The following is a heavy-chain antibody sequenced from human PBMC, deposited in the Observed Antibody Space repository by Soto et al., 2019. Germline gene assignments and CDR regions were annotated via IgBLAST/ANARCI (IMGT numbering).Heavy chain of an antibody. J-gene: IGHJ4*02. CDR3: ARTGETGTSVRFDY. D-gene: IGHD1-1*01. CDR2: IYYSGRT. CDR1: GGSISSGGYY. V-gene: IGHV4-31*03. Sequence: QVQLQESGPGLVKPSQTLSLTCTVSGGSISSGGYYWSWIRQHPGKGLEWIGYIYYSGRTYYNPSLKRRVTISVDTSKNQFSLKLSSVTAADTAVYYCARTGETGTSVRFDYWGQGTLVTVSS.